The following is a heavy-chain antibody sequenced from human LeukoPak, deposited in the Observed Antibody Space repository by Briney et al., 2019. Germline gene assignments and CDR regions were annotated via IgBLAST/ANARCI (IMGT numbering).Heavy chain of an antibody. CDR1: GFTFSSYA. Sequence: GGSLRLSCAASGFTFSSYAMSWVRQAPGKGLEWVSAISCSGGSTYYADSVKGRFTISRDNSKNTLYLQMNSLRAEDTAVYYCAKPKVATSYYYVMDVWGQGTTVTVSS. CDR2: ISCSGGST. J-gene: IGHJ6*02. D-gene: IGHD5-12*01. V-gene: IGHV3-23*01. CDR3: AKPKVATSYYYVMDV.